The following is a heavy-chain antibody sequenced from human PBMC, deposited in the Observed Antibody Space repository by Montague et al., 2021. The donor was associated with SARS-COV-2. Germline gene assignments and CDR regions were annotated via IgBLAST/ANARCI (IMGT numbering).Heavy chain of an antibody. J-gene: IGHJ5*02. V-gene: IGHV4-59*08. CDR1: GGSISSYY. CDR2: IYYSGST. CDR3: ARPLNLYYYGSGRYSSWFDP. Sequence: SETLSLTCTVSGGSISSYYWSWIRQPPGKGLEWIGYIYYSGSTNYNPSLKSRVTISVDTSKNQFSLKLSSVTAADTAVYYCARPLNLYYYGSGRYSSWFDPWGQGTLVTVSS. D-gene: IGHD3-10*01.